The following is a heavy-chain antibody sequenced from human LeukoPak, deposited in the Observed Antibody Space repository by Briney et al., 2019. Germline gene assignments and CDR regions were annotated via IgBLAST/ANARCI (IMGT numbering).Heavy chain of an antibody. J-gene: IGHJ6*02. CDR1: GFTVSSNY. D-gene: IGHD1-7*01. CDR2: IFSGGGT. V-gene: IGHV3-53*01. CDR3: ARENWNSYYYYGMDV. Sequence: GGSLRLSCAVSGFTVSSNYMSWVRQAPGKGLEWVSVIFSGGGTYYADSVKGRFTISRDNFKNTLYLQMNSLRAEDTAVYYCARENWNSYYYYGMDVWGQGTTVTVSS.